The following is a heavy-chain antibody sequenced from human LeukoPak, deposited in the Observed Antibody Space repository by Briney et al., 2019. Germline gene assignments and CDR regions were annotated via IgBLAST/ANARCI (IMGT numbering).Heavy chain of an antibody. Sequence: GGSLRLSCSASGFTFSSYWMHWVRQAPGKGLVWVSRIKSDGSTTTYADSVKGRFTISRDNAKNTLYLQMNSLRAEDTAVYYCARVGRRWLQFDYWGQGTLVTVSS. CDR3: ARVGRRWLQFDY. J-gene: IGHJ4*02. CDR2: IKSDGSTT. D-gene: IGHD5-24*01. V-gene: IGHV3-74*01. CDR1: GFTFSSYW.